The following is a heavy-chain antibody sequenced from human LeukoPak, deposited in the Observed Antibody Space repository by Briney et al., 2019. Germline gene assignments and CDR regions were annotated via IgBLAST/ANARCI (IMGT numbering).Heavy chain of an antibody. CDR1: GFTFSSYG. J-gene: IGHJ4*02. Sequence: EGSLRLSCAVSGFTFSSYGMHWVRQAPGKGLEWVAVIWYDGSNKEYADSVKGRFTIARDNSKKPLYLQMNSLRAEDTAVYYCARRNSGWYGPDYWGQGTLVTVSS. D-gene: IGHD6-19*01. CDR3: ARRNSGWYGPDY. CDR2: IWYDGSNK. V-gene: IGHV3-33*01.